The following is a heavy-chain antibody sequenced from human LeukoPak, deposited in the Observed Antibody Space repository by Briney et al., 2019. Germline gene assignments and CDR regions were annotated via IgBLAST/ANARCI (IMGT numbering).Heavy chain of an antibody. CDR2: ITPSSSTI. V-gene: IGHV3-48*02. D-gene: IGHD1-20*01. CDR3: AKRVNNPINTFDY. CDR1: GFNLDTYS. Sequence: GGSLRLSCAASGFNLDTYSMNWVRQAPGKGLEWISYITPSSSTIYYANSVKGRFTISRDNAENSLYLQMNSLRDEDTAVYYCAKRVNNPINTFDYWGQGTLVTVSS. J-gene: IGHJ4*02.